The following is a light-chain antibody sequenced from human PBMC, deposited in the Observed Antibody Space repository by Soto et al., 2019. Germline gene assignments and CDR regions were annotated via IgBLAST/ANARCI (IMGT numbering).Light chain of an antibody. CDR2: NDN. Sequence: QSVLTQPPSASGTPGQRVTISCSGSSSNIGSHAVNWYQQFPGAAPKLLMYNDNQRPSGVPDRFSGYRSGSSASLAISGLQSEDEADYFCAAWDDSLKGVLFGGGTKLTVL. J-gene: IGLJ2*01. CDR1: SSNIGSHA. CDR3: AAWDDSLKGVL. V-gene: IGLV1-44*01.